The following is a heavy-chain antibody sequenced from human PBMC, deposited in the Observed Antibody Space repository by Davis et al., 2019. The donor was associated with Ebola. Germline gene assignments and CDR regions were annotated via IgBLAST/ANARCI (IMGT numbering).Heavy chain of an antibody. CDR3: ARWVVYDFWSGYREYFDY. CDR1: GFTFSSYA. J-gene: IGHJ4*02. Sequence: PGGSLRLSCAASGFTFSSYAMHWVRQAPGKGLEWVAVISYDGSNKYYADSVKGRFTISRDNSKNTLYLQMNSLRAEDTAVYYCARWVVYDFWSGYREYFDYWGQGTLVTVSS. V-gene: IGHV3-30-3*01. CDR2: ISYDGSNK. D-gene: IGHD3-3*01.